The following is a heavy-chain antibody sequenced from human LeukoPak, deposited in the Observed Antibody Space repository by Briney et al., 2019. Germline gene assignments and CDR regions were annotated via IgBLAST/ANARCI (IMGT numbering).Heavy chain of an antibody. CDR2: INLNSGDT. CDR3: ARDSIEAPGLVFDF. Sequence: ASVKVSRKASGYTFTDYYVHWMRQAPGQGLEWMGWINLNSGDTRYAQRFQGRLTVTRDTSISTAYMDLNGLRSDDTAVYYCARDSIEAPGLVFDFWGQGTMVTISS. D-gene: IGHD6-13*01. CDR1: GYTFTDYY. J-gene: IGHJ3*01. V-gene: IGHV1-2*02.